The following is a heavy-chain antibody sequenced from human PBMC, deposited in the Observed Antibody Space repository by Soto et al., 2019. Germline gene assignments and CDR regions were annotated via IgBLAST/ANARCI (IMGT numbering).Heavy chain of an antibody. V-gene: IGHV1-18*01. J-gene: IGHJ4*02. D-gene: IGHD2-2*01. CDR2: ISAYNGNT. CDR3: ARGPQIYCSSTSCYASDY. Sequence: ASVKVSCKASGYTFTSYGISWVRQAPGQGLEWMGWISAYNGNTNYAQKLQGRVTMTTDTSTSTAYMELRSLRSDDTAVYYCARGPQIYCSSTSCYASDYWGQGTLVTVSS. CDR1: GYTFTSYG.